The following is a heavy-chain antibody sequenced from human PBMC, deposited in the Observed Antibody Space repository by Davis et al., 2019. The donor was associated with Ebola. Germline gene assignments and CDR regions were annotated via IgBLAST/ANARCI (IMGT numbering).Heavy chain of an antibody. CDR2: INPSGGST. CDR1: GYTFTSYY. Sequence: ASVKVSCKASGYTFTSYYMHWVRQAPGQGLEWMGIINPSGGSTSYAQKFQGRVTMTRDTSTSTVYMELRSLRSDDTAVYYCARDGTVLDLPYYYYYGMDVWGQGTTVTVSS. D-gene: IGHD3/OR15-3a*01. V-gene: IGHV1-46*01. J-gene: IGHJ6*02. CDR3: ARDGTVLDLPYYYYYGMDV.